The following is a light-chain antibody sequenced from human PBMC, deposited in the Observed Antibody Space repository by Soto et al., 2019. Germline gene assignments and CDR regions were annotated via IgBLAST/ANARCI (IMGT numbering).Light chain of an antibody. CDR1: SSDLGSYNL. CDR3: CSYAGRGPFYV. Sequence: QSVLTQPASVSGSPGQSITVSCTGTSSDLGSYNLVSWYQQHPGKAPKLMIYEGSKRPSGVSNRFSASKSGTTASLTISGLQAEDEADYFCCSYAGRGPFYVFGSGTKVTVL. V-gene: IGLV2-23*01. CDR2: EGS. J-gene: IGLJ1*01.